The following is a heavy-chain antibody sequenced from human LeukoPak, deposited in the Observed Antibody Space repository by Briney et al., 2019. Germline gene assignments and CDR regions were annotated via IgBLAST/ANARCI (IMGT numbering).Heavy chain of an antibody. CDR1: GFTFSSYS. J-gene: IGHJ4*02. Sequence: GGSLRLSCAASGFTFSSYSMNWVRQAPGKGLEWVSYISSSSTIYYADSVKGRFTISRDNAKNSLYLQMNSLRAEDTAVYYCARRGHFDYWGQGTLVTVSS. D-gene: IGHD2-15*01. CDR3: ARRGHFDY. CDR2: ISSSSTI. V-gene: IGHV3-48*01.